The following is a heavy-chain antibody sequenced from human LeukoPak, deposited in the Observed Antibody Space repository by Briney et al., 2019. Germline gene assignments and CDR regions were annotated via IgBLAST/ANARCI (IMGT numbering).Heavy chain of an antibody. V-gene: IGHV3-53*01. Sequence: GGSLRLSCAASGFTVSSNYMSWVRQAPGKGLEWVSVIYSGGSTYYADSVRGRFTISRDNSKNTLYLQMNSLRAEDTAVYYCAGVKAGYYYYMDVWGKGTTVTVSS. D-gene: IGHD3-10*01. J-gene: IGHJ6*03. CDR1: GFTVSSNY. CDR3: AGVKAGYYYYMDV. CDR2: IYSGGST.